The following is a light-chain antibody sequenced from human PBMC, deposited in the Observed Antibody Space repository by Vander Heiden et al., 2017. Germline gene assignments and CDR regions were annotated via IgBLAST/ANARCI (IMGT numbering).Light chain of an antibody. Sequence: DIQMTQSPSSLSASVGDRVTITCRASQDISNSLAWYQQKAGKAPNLLIFGASRLHSGVPPRFSGSGSGTDFTFTISSLQPEDFAIYYCQQANSFPWTFGQGTKVEIK. CDR2: GAS. CDR3: QQANSFPWT. V-gene: IGKV1-12*01. CDR1: QDISNS. J-gene: IGKJ1*01.